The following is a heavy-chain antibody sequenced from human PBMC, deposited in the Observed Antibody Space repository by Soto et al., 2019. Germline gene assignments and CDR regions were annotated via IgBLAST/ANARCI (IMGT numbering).Heavy chain of an antibody. CDR1: GFTFTTSA. J-gene: IGHJ6*02. CDR3: AAEAQGVHYGLDV. CDR2: IVVGSGTT. Sequence: QMQLVQSGPEVKKPGTSVKVSCTASGFTFTTSAMQWVRQARGQRLEWIGWIVVGSGTTLYAQKFQERVTLTRDMSTGTAYMELNSLRSDDTAVYYCAAEAQGVHYGLDVWGQRTTVTVSS. V-gene: IGHV1-58*02.